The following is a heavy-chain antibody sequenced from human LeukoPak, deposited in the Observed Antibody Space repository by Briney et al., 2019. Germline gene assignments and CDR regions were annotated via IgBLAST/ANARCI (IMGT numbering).Heavy chain of an antibody. Sequence: GASVKASCKTSGYTFTRYGISWVRQAPGQGLEWMGWISAYEGNTKYAQKVQGRVSMTTDTSTSTAYMELRSLRSDDTAVYYCARDNAIIPAEIADYWGQGTQVTVSS. CDR2: ISAYEGNT. J-gene: IGHJ4*02. V-gene: IGHV1-18*01. CDR1: GYTFTRYG. CDR3: ARDNAIIPAEIADY. D-gene: IGHD2-2*01.